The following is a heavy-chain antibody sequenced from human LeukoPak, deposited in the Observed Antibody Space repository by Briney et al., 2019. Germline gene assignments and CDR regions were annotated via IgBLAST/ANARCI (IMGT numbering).Heavy chain of an antibody. CDR3: AREYNYYDSSGWDAFEI. CDR1: GVSISTYY. J-gene: IGHJ3*02. D-gene: IGHD3-22*01. CDR2: IYYSGST. Sequence: SETLSLTCTVSGVSISTYYWNWIRQPPGKGLEWIGYIYYSGSTNYKPSLTGRVTISVDTSKNQFSLKLSSVTAADTAVYYCAREYNYYDSSGWDAFEIWGQGTMVTVSS. V-gene: IGHV4-59*01.